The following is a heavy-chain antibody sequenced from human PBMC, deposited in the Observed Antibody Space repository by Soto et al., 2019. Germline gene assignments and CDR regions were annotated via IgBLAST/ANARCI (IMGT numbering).Heavy chain of an antibody. V-gene: IGHV3-73*01. J-gene: IGHJ4*02. CDR3: TRGYGEYVRDY. D-gene: IGHD4-17*01. CDR2: IRSKSNSYAT. CDR1: GFTFSGSA. Sequence: EVQLVESGGGLVQPGGSLKLSCAVSGFTFSGSAMHWVRQASGKGLEWVGRIRSKSNSYATAYAASVKGRFTISRNYSKNTSYLQMDGLKSEDSAVYSCTRGYGEYVRDYWGQGTLVSVSS.